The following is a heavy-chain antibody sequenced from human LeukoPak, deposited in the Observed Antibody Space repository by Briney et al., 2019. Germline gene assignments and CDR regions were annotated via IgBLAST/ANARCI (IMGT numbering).Heavy chain of an antibody. CDR1: GGTFSSYA. CDR2: IIPIFGTA. J-gene: IGHJ4*02. V-gene: IGHV1-69*01. CDR3: ARDVGPYYYDSSGYYFDY. D-gene: IGHD3-22*01. Sequence: GASVKVSCKASGGTFSSYAISWVRQDPGQGLEWMGGIIPIFGTANYAQKFQGRVTITADESTSTAYMELSSLRSEDTAVYYCARDVGPYYYDSSGYYFDYWGQGTLVTVSS.